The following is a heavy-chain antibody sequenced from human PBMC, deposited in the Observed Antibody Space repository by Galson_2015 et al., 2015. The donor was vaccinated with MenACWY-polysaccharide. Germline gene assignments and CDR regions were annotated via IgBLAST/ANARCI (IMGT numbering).Heavy chain of an antibody. D-gene: IGHD1-26*01. V-gene: IGHV3-23*01. Sequence: SLRLSCAVSGFTFSSYVMSWVRQAPGKGLGWVSSITDSGSSTYYVDSVKGRFTISRDNSKNTLFLQMNSLRADDTAVYYCAKGGREVDNWLYPWGQGALLTVSS. CDR1: GFTFSSYV. CDR2: ITDSGSST. J-gene: IGHJ5*02. CDR3: AKGGREVDNWLYP.